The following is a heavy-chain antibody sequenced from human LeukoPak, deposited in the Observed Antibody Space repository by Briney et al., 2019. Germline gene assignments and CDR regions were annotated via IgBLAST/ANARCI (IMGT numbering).Heavy chain of an antibody. Sequence: SVKVSCKASGGTFSSYAISWVRQAPGQGLEWMGGIIPIFWTANYAQKFQGRVTITAEESTREAYIELSSLRSEDTAVYYCARDDCSGGSCYSPRAFDIWGQGTMVTVSS. J-gene: IGHJ3*02. V-gene: IGHV1-69*13. CDR3: ARDDCSGGSCYSPRAFDI. CDR1: GGTFSSYA. CDR2: IIPIFWTA. D-gene: IGHD2-15*01.